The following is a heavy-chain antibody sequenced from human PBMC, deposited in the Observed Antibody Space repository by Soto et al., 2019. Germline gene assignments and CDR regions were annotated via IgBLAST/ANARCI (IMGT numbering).Heavy chain of an antibody. D-gene: IGHD2-15*01. CDR1: GGSISSYY. J-gene: IGHJ5*02. V-gene: IGHV4-59*01. CDR2: IYYSGST. Sequence: SETLSLTCTVSGGSISSYYWSWIRQPPGKGLEWIGYIYYSGSTNYNPSLKSRVTISVDTSKNQFSLKLSSVTAADTAVYYCARDGDCSGGSCYSPWFDPWGQGTLVTVS. CDR3: ARDGDCSGGSCYSPWFDP.